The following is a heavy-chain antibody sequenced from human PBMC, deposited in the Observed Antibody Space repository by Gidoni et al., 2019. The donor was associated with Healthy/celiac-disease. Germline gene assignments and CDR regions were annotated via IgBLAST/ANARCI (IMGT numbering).Heavy chain of an antibody. D-gene: IGHD2-15*01. J-gene: IGHJ6*02. CDR1: GFTFSSYS. Sequence: EVQLLESGGGLVQPGGSLTLSCGASGFTFSSYSMSWVLQAPGKGLEWVSYIISSSSTIDYADSVKGRFTISRDNAKNALYLEMNSLRDEDTAVYYCARERDRLTYYYGMDVWGQGTTVTVSS. V-gene: IGHV3-48*02. CDR3: ARERDRLTYYYGMDV. CDR2: IISSSSTI.